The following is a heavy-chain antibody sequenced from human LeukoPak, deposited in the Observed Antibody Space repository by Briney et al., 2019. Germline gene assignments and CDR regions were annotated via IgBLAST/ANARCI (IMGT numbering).Heavy chain of an antibody. J-gene: IGHJ6*04. D-gene: IGHD3-10*02. Sequence: GGSLRLSCAASGFIFDDYTMHWVRQVPGKGLEWVSLISWDGGNTFYGDSVKGRFTISRDNAKNSLYLQMNSLRAEDTAVYYCAELGITMIGGVWGKGTTVTISS. CDR2: ISWDGGNT. V-gene: IGHV3-43*01. CDR3: AELGITMIGGV. CDR1: GFIFDDYT.